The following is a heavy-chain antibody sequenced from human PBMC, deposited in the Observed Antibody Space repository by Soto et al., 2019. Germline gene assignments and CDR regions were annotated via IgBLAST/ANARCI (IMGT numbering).Heavy chain of an antibody. V-gene: IGHV3-30*01. CDR3: ARDPWRIAADTGYFDS. CDR2: ISYHEITK. D-gene: IGHD6-13*01. CDR1: GFDFNYYA. Sequence: GSLRLSCAASGFDFNYYAMHWVRQAPGKGLEKVAVISYHEITKDYQHSVKGRFAISRDNSQNTVYLQMDSLRPEDTAVYFCARDPWRIAADTGYFDSWGQGILVTVSS. J-gene: IGHJ4*02.